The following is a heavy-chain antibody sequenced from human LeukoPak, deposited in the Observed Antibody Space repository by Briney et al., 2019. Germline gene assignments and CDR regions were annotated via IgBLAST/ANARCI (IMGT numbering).Heavy chain of an antibody. CDR2: ISYDGSNK. J-gene: IGHJ4*02. CDR3: AREAWLAGTYYFDY. D-gene: IGHD1-14*01. CDR1: GFTFSSYA. V-gene: IGHV3-30-3*01. Sequence: PGGSLRLSCAASGFTFSSYAMHWVRQAPGKGPEWVAVISYDGSNKYYADSVKGRFTISRDNSKNTLYLQMNSLRAEDTAVYYCAREAWLAGTYYFDYWGQGTLVTVSS.